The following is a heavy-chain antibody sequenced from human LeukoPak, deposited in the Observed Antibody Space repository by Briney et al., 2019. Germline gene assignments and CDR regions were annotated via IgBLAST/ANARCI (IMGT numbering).Heavy chain of an antibody. V-gene: IGHV3-7*01. CDR3: ARGDTSSKIEY. J-gene: IGHJ4*02. CDR2: IMPDGSES. CDR1: ELILNNYL. D-gene: IGHD6-6*01. Sequence: PGGSLRLSCAASELILNNYLMSWVRRAPGKGPEWVAFIMPDGSESSYVDSVKGRFTISRDNAKKSLYLQMNSLRVEDTAVYYCARGDTSSKIEYWGQGTLVTVSS.